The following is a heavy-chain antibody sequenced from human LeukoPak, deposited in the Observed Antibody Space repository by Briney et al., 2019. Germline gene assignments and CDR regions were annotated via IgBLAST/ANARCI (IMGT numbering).Heavy chain of an antibody. J-gene: IGHJ4*02. D-gene: IGHD2-15*01. CDR3: ARDLVDCSGGSC. Sequence: PSETLSLTCTVSGGSISSSSYYWGWIRQPPGKGLEWIGSIYYSGSTYYNPSLKSRVTISVDTSKNQFSLKLSSVTAADTAVYYCARDLVDCSGGSCWGQGTLVTVSS. CDR2: IYYSGST. CDR1: GGSISSSSYY. V-gene: IGHV4-39*07.